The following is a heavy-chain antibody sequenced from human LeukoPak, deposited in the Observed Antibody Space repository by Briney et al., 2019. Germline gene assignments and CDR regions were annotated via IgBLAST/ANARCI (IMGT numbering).Heavy chain of an antibody. D-gene: IGHD2-2*01. Sequence: GSLRLSCAASGFTFSSYWMHWVRQAPGKGLVWVSRINGDGSSTTYADAVKGRFTISRDNAKNTLYLQMSSLRAEDTAVYYCARRGLVPAFDIWGQGTMVAVAS. J-gene: IGHJ3*02. V-gene: IGHV3-74*01. CDR3: ARRGLVPAFDI. CDR2: INGDGSST. CDR1: GFTFSSYW.